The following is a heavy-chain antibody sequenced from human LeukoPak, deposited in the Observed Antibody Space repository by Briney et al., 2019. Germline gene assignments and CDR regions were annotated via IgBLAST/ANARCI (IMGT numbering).Heavy chain of an antibody. CDR3: ARGRKSLGYCSSTRCYRGYFAY. Sequence: PSETLSLTCAVYGGSFSGYYWSWIRQPPGKGLEWIGEINHSGSTNYNPSLKSRVTISVDTSKNQFSLKLSSVTAADTAVYYFARGRKSLGYCSSTRCYRGYFAYWGEGNLVTVSS. V-gene: IGHV4-34*01. CDR1: GGSFSGYY. D-gene: IGHD2-2*02. J-gene: IGHJ4*02. CDR2: INHSGST.